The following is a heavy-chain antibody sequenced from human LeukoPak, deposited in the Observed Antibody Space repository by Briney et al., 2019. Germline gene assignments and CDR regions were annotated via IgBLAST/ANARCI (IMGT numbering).Heavy chain of an antibody. D-gene: IGHD4-17*01. CDR2: IYYSGST. J-gene: IGHJ4*02. CDR3: ARENGDYDHDFDY. CDR1: GGSISSSSYY. Sequence: PSETLSLTCTVSGGSISSSSYYWGWIRQPPGKGLEWIGSIYYSGSTYYNPSLKSRVTISVDTSKNQFSLRLSSVTAADTAVYFCARENGDYDHDFDYWGQGTLVTVSS. V-gene: IGHV4-39*07.